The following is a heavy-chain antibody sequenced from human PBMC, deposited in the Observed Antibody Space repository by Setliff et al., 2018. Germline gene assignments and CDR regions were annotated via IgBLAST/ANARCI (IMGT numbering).Heavy chain of an antibody. D-gene: IGHD6-13*01. CDR1: GYTFTTYW. Sequence: GESLKISCKASGYTFTTYWLGWVRQTPGKGLEWMGSIYPGDSDTRYRPSFQGQVTISADKSISTAYLQWSSLKASDIGMYYCARLGSSSWYNDVFDFWGPGTMVTVSS. J-gene: IGHJ3*01. CDR2: IYPGDSDT. V-gene: IGHV5-51*01. CDR3: ARLGSSSWYNDVFDF.